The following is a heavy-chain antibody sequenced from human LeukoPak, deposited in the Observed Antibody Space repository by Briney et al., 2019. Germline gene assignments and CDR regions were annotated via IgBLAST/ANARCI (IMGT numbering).Heavy chain of an antibody. J-gene: IGHJ4*02. Sequence: SETPSLTCTVSGGSISSYYWSWIRQPPGKGLEWIGYIYYSGSTNYSPSLKSRVTISIDTSKNQFSLKLSSVTAADTAVYYCARVKRSTEYYFDYWGQGTLVTVSS. CDR3: ARVKRSTEYYFDY. V-gene: IGHV4-59*01. CDR2: IYYSGST. CDR1: GGSISSYY. D-gene: IGHD5-24*01.